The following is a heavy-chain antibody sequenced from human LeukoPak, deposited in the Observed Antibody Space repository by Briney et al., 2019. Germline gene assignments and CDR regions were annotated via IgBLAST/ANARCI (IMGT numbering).Heavy chain of an antibody. CDR3: ARFGYVAAVDV. CDR2: INPAGSET. V-gene: IGHV3-7*01. D-gene: IGHD2-15*01. CDR1: GFSFSAYW. Sequence: GSLRLSCAASGFSFSAYWMTWVRQAPGTGLEWVANINPAGSETYYVDPVKGRFSISRDNAKNLVYLQMKSLRAEDTAVYHCARFGYVAAVDVWGQGTPVTVSS. J-gene: IGHJ4*02.